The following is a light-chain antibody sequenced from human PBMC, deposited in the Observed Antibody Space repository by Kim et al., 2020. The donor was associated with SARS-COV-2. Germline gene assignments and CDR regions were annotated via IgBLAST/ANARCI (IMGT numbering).Light chain of an antibody. J-gene: IGLJ3*02. Sequence: SVSPGQTASITCSGSKLGDKYAYWYQKKPGQSPILVIYQHTKRPSGISQRFSGSSFGNTATLTISRAQTMDEADYYCQAWDSSTAVFGGETQLTVL. V-gene: IGLV3-1*01. CDR1: KLGDKY. CDR2: QHT. CDR3: QAWDSSTAV.